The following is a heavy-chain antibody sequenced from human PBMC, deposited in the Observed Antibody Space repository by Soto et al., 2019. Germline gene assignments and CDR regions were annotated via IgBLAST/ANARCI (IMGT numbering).Heavy chain of an antibody. J-gene: IGHJ6*02. V-gene: IGHV3-30*18. CDR1: GFTFRSYG. Sequence: QVQLVESGGGVVQPGRSLRLSCAASGFTFRSYGMHWVRQAPGKGLEWVAVISYDGSNKYYADSVKGRFTISRDNSKNTLYLQMNSLRAEDTAVYYCAKDRWLLGNPYGMDVWGQGTTVTVSS. CDR2: ISYDGSNK. D-gene: IGHD2-15*01. CDR3: AKDRWLLGNPYGMDV.